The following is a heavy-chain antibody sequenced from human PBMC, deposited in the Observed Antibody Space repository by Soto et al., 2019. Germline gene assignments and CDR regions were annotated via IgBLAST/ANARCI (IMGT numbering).Heavy chain of an antibody. CDR1: GGSISSYY. V-gene: IGHV4-59*08. D-gene: IGHD6-13*01. Sequence: PSETLSLTCTVSGGSISSYYWSWIRQPPGKGLEWIGYIYYSGSTNYNPSLKSRVAISVDTSKNQFSLKLSSVTAADTAVYYCARLTAGWFDPWGQGTLVTVS. J-gene: IGHJ5*02. CDR3: ARLTAGWFDP. CDR2: IYYSGST.